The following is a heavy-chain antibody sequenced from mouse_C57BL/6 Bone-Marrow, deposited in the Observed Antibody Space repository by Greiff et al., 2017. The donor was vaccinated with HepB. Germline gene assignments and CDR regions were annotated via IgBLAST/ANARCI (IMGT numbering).Heavy chain of an antibody. V-gene: IGHV5-17*01. Sequence: VQLKESGGGLVKPGGSLKLSCAASGFTFSDYGMHWVRQAPEKGLEWVAYISSGSSTIYYADTVKGRFTISRDNAKNTLFLQMTSLRSEDTAMYYCARPSPYDYDRYFDVWGTGTTVTVSS. J-gene: IGHJ1*03. D-gene: IGHD2-4*01. CDR3: ARPSPYDYDRYFDV. CDR2: ISSGSSTI. CDR1: GFTFSDYG.